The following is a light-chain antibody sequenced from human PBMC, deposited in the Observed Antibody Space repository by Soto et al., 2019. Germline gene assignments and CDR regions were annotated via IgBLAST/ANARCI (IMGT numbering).Light chain of an antibody. V-gene: IGKV3-15*01. J-gene: IGKJ4*01. CDR3: QQYNNWPLT. Sequence: ETVMTQSPATLSVSPGERATLSCRVSQSVGSTLAWYQQKPGQAPRLLIYGASTRATGIPARFSGSGSGTEFTLTISSLQSEDFAVYYCQQYNNWPLTVGGGTKVEIK. CDR1: QSVGST. CDR2: GAS.